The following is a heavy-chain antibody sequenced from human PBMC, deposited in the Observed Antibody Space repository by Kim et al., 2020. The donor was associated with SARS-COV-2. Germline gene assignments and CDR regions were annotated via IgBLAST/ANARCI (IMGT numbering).Heavy chain of an antibody. CDR3: AKGLRITMVRGVSNIDY. J-gene: IGHJ4*02. CDR1: GFTFSSYA. CDR2: ISGSGGST. D-gene: IGHD3-10*01. Sequence: GGSLRLSCAASGFTFSSYAMSWVRQAPGKGLEWVSAISGSGGSTYYADSVKGRFTISRDNSKNTLYLQMNSLRAEDTAVYYCAKGLRITMVRGVSNIDYWGQGTLVTVSS. V-gene: IGHV3-23*01.